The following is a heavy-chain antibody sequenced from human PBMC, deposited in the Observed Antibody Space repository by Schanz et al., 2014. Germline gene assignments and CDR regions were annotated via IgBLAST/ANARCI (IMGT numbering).Heavy chain of an antibody. V-gene: IGHV4-59*13. CDR1: GSDIRGFH. J-gene: IGHJ5*02. CDR2: IAYSGST. Sequence: QVQLQESGPGQVRPSETLSLPCTVSGSDIRGFHWSWIRQSPVKGLEWIGYIAYSGSTNYNPSLQSRVTISLDTSQSQFSLRLTSVSAADTAMYYCARVGRNSYGFTARFDAWGQGTLVAVSS. CDR3: ARVGRNSYGFTARFDA. D-gene: IGHD3-16*01.